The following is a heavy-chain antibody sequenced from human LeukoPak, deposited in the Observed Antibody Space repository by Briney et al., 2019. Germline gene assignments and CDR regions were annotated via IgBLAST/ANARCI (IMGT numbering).Heavy chain of an antibody. CDR1: GFTFSSYA. CDR3: AKGGGGSCYSRTDY. Sequence: PGGSLRLSCAASGFTFSSYAMSWVRQAPGKGLEWVSAISGSGGSTYYADSVKGRFTISRDNSKNTLYLQMNSLRVEDTAVYYCAKGGGGSCYSRTDYWGQGTLVTVSS. CDR2: ISGSGGST. V-gene: IGHV3-23*01. D-gene: IGHD2-15*01. J-gene: IGHJ4*02.